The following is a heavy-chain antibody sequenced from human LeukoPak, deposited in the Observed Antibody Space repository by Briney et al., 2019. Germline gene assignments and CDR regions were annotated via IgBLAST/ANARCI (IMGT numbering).Heavy chain of an antibody. CDR1: GGSISSYY. Sequence: PSETLSLTCAVSGGSISSYYWSWIRQPAGKGLVWIGRIYTSGSTNYNPSLKSRVTMSVDTSKNQFSLKLSSVTAADTAVYYCARDGNWKRGTYYFDYWGQGTLVTVSS. D-gene: IGHD1-20*01. CDR2: IYTSGST. V-gene: IGHV4-4*07. J-gene: IGHJ4*02. CDR3: ARDGNWKRGTYYFDY.